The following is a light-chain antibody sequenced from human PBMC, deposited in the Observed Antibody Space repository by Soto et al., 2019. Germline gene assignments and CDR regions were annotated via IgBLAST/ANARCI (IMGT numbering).Light chain of an antibody. CDR3: QAWDSGTAV. Sequence: SYELTQPRSVSVSPGQTASITCSGDKLGDKYACWYQQRPGQSPVLVIYQDSKRPSGIPERFSGSNSGNTATLTISGTQALDEADYYCQAWDSGTAVFGGGTKLTVL. J-gene: IGLJ2*01. V-gene: IGLV3-1*01. CDR1: KLGDKY. CDR2: QDS.